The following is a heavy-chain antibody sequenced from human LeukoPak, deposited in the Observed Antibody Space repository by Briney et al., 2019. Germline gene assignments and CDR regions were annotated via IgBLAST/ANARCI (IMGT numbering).Heavy chain of an antibody. Sequence: ASVKVSCKVSGYSLSELSTHWVRQAPGQGLEWMGGFDPGDDETIYAQKFQGRVTMTEDTSTDTAYLELNNLRAEDTAVYFCAKRGIVIRAVIIVGFHKEAYYFDYWGQGALVTVSS. CDR2: FDPGDDET. D-gene: IGHD3-10*01. J-gene: IGHJ4*02. CDR3: AKRGIVIRAVIIVGFHKEAYYFDY. V-gene: IGHV1-24*01. CDR1: GYSLSELS.